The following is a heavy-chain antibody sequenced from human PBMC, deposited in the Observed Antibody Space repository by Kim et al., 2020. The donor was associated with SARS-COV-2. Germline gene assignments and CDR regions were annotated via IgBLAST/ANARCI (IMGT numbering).Heavy chain of an antibody. CDR1: GGSFSSYF. V-gene: IGHV4-34*01. D-gene: IGHD3-3*01. Sequence: SETLSLTCAVYGGSFSSYFWSWVRQPPGKGLEWIGEINHSGSTNYNPSLKSRVTISVDTSKNQFSLKLSSVTAADTAVYYCARGHKGITIFGVAPKGAFDIWGQGTMVTVS. J-gene: IGHJ3*02. CDR3: ARGHKGITIFGVAPKGAFDI. CDR2: INHSGST.